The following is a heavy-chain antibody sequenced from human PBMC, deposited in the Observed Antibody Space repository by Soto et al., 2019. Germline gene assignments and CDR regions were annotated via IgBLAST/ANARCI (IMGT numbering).Heavy chain of an antibody. CDR3: ARGPSGDKVHY. V-gene: IGHV4-30-4*01. CDR1: GGSITSDYSC. Sequence: SETLSLTCTVSGGSITSDYSCWSWIRQPPGEGLEWIGHIFDSGTTYTNPSLRSQVAILLDTSKNHFSLTLSSVTAADTAVYYCARGPSGDKVHYWGQGALVTVSS. CDR2: IFDSGTT. J-gene: IGHJ4*02. D-gene: IGHD7-27*01.